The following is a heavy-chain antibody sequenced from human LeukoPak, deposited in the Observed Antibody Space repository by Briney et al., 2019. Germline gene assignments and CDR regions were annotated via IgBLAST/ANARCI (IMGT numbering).Heavy chain of an antibody. J-gene: IGHJ6*03. Sequence: GGSLRLSCAASGFTFSSYSMNWVRQAPGKGLEWVSYISSSSSTIYYADSVKGRFTISRDNAKNSLYLQMNSLRAEDTAVYYCARAGYCTSNSCYSPNFYYMDVWGKGTTVAVSS. CDR1: GFTFSSYS. V-gene: IGHV3-48*04. D-gene: IGHD2-2*01. CDR2: ISSSSSTI. CDR3: ARAGYCTSNSCYSPNFYYMDV.